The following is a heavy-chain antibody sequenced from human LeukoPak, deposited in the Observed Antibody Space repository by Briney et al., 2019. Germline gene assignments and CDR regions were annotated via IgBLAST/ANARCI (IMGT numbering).Heavy chain of an antibody. CDR1: GCTFTSNG. D-gene: IGHD2-2*01. CDR3: ARQKYGAVYYFDY. Sequence: ASVKVSCKASGCTFTSNGISWVRQAPGQGLEWMGWISAFNGNTNYGNTNYAQKLQGRVTMTTDTSTSTAYMELRSLRSDDTAVYYCARQKYGAVYYFDYWGQGTLVTVSS. V-gene: IGHV1-18*01. J-gene: IGHJ4*02. CDR2: ISAFNGNTNYGNT.